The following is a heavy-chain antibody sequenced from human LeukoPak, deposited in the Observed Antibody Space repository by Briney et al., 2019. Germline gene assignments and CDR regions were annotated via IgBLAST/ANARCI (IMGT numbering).Heavy chain of an antibody. CDR3: ARKWWGVL. Sequence: PGGSLRLSCAASGFSSSSYTVNWVRQAPGKGLEWVSSIGSSGYIYYADSVKGRFTISRDNAKNSLYLQMSSLRAEDTAFYYCARKWWGVLWGREPRVPAPS. V-gene: IGHV3-21*06. J-gene: IGHJ4*02. D-gene: IGHD2-8*01. CDR1: GFSSSSYT. CDR2: IGSSGYI.